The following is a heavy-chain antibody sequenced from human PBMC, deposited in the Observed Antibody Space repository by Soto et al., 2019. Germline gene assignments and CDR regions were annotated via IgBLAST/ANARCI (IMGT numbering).Heavy chain of an antibody. CDR2: IKQDGSEK. J-gene: IGHJ4*02. Sequence: GGSLRLSCAASGFTFSSYWMSWVRQAPGKGLEWVANIKQDGSEKYYVDSVKGRFTISRDNAKNSLYLQMNSLRAEDTAVYYCARWGATLLRGSFIAARYHFDYWGQGTLVTVSS. CDR3: ARWGATLLRGSFIAARYHFDY. V-gene: IGHV3-7*05. D-gene: IGHD6-6*01. CDR1: GFTFSSYW.